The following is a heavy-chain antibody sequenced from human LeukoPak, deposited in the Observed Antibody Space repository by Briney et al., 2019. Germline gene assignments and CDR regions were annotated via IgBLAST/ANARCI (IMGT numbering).Heavy chain of an antibody. CDR3: ARDYMYYYAGSDYYDY. CDR1: GFTFSSYV. J-gene: IGHJ4*02. V-gene: IGHV3-23*01. D-gene: IGHD3-22*01. CDR2: ISGGGGST. Sequence: GGSLRLSCAASGFTFSSYVMTWVRQAPGKGLEWVSAISGGGGSTYYADSVKGRFTISRDNSKNTLFLQMNSLRAEDTAIYYCARDYMYYYAGSDYYDYWGQGTLVTVSS.